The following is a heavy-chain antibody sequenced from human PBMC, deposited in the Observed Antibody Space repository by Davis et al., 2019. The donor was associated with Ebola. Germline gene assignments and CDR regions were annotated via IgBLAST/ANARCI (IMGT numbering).Heavy chain of an antibody. CDR1: GGTFSSYA. CDR2: IIPIFGTA. J-gene: IGHJ3*02. Sequence: SVKVSCKASGGTFSSYAISWVRQAPGQGLEWMGGIIPIFGTANYAQKFQGRVTITADESTSTAYMELSSLRSEDTAVYYCARGVGYCISTSCPVFAFDIWGQGTMVTVSS. D-gene: IGHD2-2*01. V-gene: IGHV1-69*13. CDR3: ARGVGYCISTSCPVFAFDI.